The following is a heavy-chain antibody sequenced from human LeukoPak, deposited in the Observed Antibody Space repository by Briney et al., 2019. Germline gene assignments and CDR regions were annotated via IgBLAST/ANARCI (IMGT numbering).Heavy chain of an antibody. J-gene: IGHJ4*02. CDR1: GDSVSSNTAA. Sequence: SQTLSLTCAISGDSVSSNTAAWNWLRHSPSRGLEWPGRTYYRSKWYNDYAGSVKSRITINPDTSKNQFSLQLNSVAPEDTAVYYCVRDHGYDFDYWGRGTLVTVSS. V-gene: IGHV6-1*01. CDR3: VRDHGYDFDY. D-gene: IGHD5-18*01. CDR2: TYYRSKWYN.